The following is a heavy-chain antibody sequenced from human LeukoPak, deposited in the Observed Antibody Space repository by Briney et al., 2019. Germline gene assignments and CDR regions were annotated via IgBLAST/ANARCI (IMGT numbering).Heavy chain of an antibody. CDR1: GFRFSSYA. D-gene: IGHD6-13*01. CDR2: FSVSDGIT. Sequence: GGSLRLSCAASGFRFSSYAMSWVRQAPGKGLEWVSGFSVSDGITYYADSVKGRFTISRDNSKNTLYLQMNSLRAEDTAVYYCAKTYSSSYVYMDVWGKGTTVTISS. J-gene: IGHJ6*03. V-gene: IGHV3-23*01. CDR3: AKTYSSSYVYMDV.